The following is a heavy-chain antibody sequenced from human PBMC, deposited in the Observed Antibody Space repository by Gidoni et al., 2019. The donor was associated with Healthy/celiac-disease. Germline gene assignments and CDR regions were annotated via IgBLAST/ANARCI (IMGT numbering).Heavy chain of an antibody. CDR2: ISYDGSNK. D-gene: IGHD3-22*01. V-gene: IGHV3-30-3*01. CDR1: GFTFSSYA. CDR3: ARDRDPVVVIPNWFDP. Sequence: QVQLVESGGGVVQPGRSLRLSCAASGFTFSSYAMHWVRQAPGKGLEWVAVISYDGSNKYYADSVKGRFTISRDNSKNTLYLQMNSLRAEDTAVYYCARDRDPVVVIPNWFDPWGQGTLVTVSS. J-gene: IGHJ5*02.